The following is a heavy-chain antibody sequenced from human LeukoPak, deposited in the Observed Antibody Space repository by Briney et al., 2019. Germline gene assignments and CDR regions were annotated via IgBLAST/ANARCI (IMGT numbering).Heavy chain of an antibody. CDR3: AKRYYYGNSGLWDS. V-gene: IGHV3-23*01. D-gene: IGHD3-22*01. CDR1: GFIFSSYA. CDR2: ISSSGGST. Sequence: PGGSPRLSCAASGFIFSSYAMSWVRQAPGKGLEWVSAISSSGGSTHYADSVKGRFTISRDNSKNILYLQMNSLGAEDTAVYYCAKRYYYGNSGLWDSWGQGTLVTVSS. J-gene: IGHJ4*02.